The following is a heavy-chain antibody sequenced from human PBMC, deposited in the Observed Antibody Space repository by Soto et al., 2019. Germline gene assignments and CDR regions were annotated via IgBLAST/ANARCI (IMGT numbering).Heavy chain of an antibody. V-gene: IGHV3-74*01. D-gene: IGHD4-17*01. CDR2: INSDGSST. J-gene: IGHJ4*02. CDR1: GFTFSRDW. CDR3: ARGLRWGLFDF. Sequence: GGSLRLSCAASGFTFSRDWMHWVRQAPGKGLVWVSHINSDGSSTSYADSVNGRFTISRDNAKNTLYLQMNSLRAEDTAVYYCARGLRWGLFDFWGPGTLVPGSS.